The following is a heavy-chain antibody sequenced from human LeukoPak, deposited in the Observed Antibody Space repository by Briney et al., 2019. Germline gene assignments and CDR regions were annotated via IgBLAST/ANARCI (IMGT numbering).Heavy chain of an antibody. J-gene: IGHJ4*02. CDR1: GFTFTNAW. Sequence: PGGSLRLSCAASGFTFTNAWMYWLRQAPGKGLEWVGRFKSTTDGGTTDYAAPVKGRFTISRDDSKNTLYLQMNSLKTEDTAVYYCTTLGSGYCHINCWSQGTLVTVSS. CDR3: TTLGSGYCHINC. CDR2: FKSTTDGGTT. D-gene: IGHD3-22*01. V-gene: IGHV3-15*01.